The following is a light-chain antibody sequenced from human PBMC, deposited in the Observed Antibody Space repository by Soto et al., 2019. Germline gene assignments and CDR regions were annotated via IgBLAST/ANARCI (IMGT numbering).Light chain of an antibody. CDR2: RTS. CDR3: QQYKNWPRAT. V-gene: IGKV3-15*01. J-gene: IGKJ4*01. Sequence: ILMTKSPAPLSVSPGERATLSCRASQSISSNLAWYQQKPGQAPRLLMFRTSSRATGFPARFSGSGSGTEFNLTISSLQSEDLGVYDCQQYKNWPRATCGGGTKVDIK. CDR1: QSISSN.